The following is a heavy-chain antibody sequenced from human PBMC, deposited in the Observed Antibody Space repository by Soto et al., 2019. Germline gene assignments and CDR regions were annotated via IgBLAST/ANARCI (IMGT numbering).Heavy chain of an antibody. CDR3: AGTLYCSGGSCYYYYMDV. CDR1: GGSISSYY. D-gene: IGHD2-15*01. J-gene: IGHJ6*03. V-gene: IGHV4-59*08. Sequence: QVQLQESGPGLVKPSETLSLTCTVSGGSISSYYWSWIRQPPGKGLEWIGYIYYSGSTNYNPSLKSRVTISVDTSKNQFSLKLSSVTAADTAVYYCAGTLYCSGGSCYYYYMDVWGKGTTVTVSS. CDR2: IYYSGST.